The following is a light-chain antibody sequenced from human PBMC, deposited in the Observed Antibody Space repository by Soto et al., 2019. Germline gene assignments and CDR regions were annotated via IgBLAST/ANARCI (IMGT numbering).Light chain of an antibody. CDR1: QSLSSY. CDR2: GAS. CDR3: QQYGSPPQT. J-gene: IGKJ1*01. Sequence: EIVLTQSPGTLSLSPGERATLSCRASQSLSSYLAWYQQKPGQAPRLLIYGASSRATGIPDRISGSGSGTDFTLTISRLEPEDFAVYYCQQYGSPPQTFGQGTKVDIK. V-gene: IGKV3-20*01.